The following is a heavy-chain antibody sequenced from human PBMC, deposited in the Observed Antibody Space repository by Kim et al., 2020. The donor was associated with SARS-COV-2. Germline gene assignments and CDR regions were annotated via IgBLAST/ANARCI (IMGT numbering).Heavy chain of an antibody. CDR2: IDPSDSYT. CDR3: ARHEYSSSWYGLPMDV. Sequence: GESLKISCKGSGYSFTSYWISWVRQMPGKGLEWMGRIDPSDSYTNYSPSFQGHVTISADKSISTAYLQWSSLKASDTAMYYCARHEYSSSWYGLPMDVWGQGTTVTVSS. J-gene: IGHJ6*02. V-gene: IGHV5-10-1*01. D-gene: IGHD6-13*01. CDR1: GYSFTSYW.